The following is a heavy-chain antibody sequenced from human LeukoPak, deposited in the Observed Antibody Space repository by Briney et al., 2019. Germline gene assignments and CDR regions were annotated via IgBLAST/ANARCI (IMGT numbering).Heavy chain of an antibody. CDR1: GGTFSSYA. CDR2: INPSGDST. CDR3: ARENDYGNNWFDP. Sequence: ASVKVSCKASGGTFSSYAISWVRQAPGQGLEWMGIINPSGDSTTYAQKFQGRVTMTRDTSTRTVYMELSSLTSDDTAVYYCARENDYGNNWFDPWGQGTLVTVSS. J-gene: IGHJ5*02. V-gene: IGHV1-46*01. D-gene: IGHD4-17*01.